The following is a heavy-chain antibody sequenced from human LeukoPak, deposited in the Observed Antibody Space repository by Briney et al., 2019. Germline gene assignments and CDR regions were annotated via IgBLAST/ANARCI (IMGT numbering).Heavy chain of an antibody. D-gene: IGHD1-26*01. Sequence: TGGSLRLSCAASGFTFSSYGMSWVRQAPGKGLEWVSAISGSGGSTYYADSVKGRFTISRDNSKNTLYLQMNSLRAEDTAVYYCAKASGSSGSYRFDYWGQGTLVTVSS. J-gene: IGHJ4*02. CDR1: GFTFSSYG. CDR3: AKASGSSGSYRFDY. V-gene: IGHV3-23*01. CDR2: ISGSGGST.